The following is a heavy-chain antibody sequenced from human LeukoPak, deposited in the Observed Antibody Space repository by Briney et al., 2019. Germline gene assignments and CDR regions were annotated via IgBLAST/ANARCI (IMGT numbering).Heavy chain of an antibody. D-gene: IGHD1-26*01. J-gene: IGHJ4*02. Sequence: PSETLSLTCTVSGGSISNYYWSWIRQPAGKGLEWIGRIYSSGTTIYNPSLKSRVTMSVDTSKNQFSLKLSSVTAADTAVYYCARRPTSGTYGYYFDYWGQGTLVTVSS. CDR2: IYSSGTT. CDR3: ARRPTSGTYGYYFDY. CDR1: GGSISNYY. V-gene: IGHV4-4*07.